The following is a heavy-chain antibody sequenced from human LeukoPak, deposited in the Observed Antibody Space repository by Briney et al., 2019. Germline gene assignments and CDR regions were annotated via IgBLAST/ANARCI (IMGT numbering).Heavy chain of an antibody. CDR2: ISGSGGST. CDR1: GFTFSSYA. CDR3: AKEGYYDYVWGSYPGMDV. Sequence: PGGSLRLSCAASGFTFSSYAMSWVRQAPGKGLEWVSAISGSGGSTYYADSVKGRFTISRDNSKNTLYLQMNSLRAEDTAVNYCAKEGYYDYVWGSYPGMDVWGQGTTVTVSS. D-gene: IGHD3-16*02. V-gene: IGHV3-23*01. J-gene: IGHJ6*02.